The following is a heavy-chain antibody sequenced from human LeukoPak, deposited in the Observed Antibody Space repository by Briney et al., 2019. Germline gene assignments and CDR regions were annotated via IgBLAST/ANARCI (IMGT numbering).Heavy chain of an antibody. V-gene: IGHV3-53*01. Sequence: PGGSLRLSCTVSGFTVSSNSMSWVRQAPGKGLEWVSFIYSDNTHYSDSVKGRFTISRDNSKNTLYLQMNSLRAEDTAVYYCARDMETYDSSGYFGPGGAFDIWGQGTMVTVSS. D-gene: IGHD3-22*01. CDR1: GFTVSSNS. CDR2: IYSDNT. J-gene: IGHJ3*02. CDR3: ARDMETYDSSGYFGPGGAFDI.